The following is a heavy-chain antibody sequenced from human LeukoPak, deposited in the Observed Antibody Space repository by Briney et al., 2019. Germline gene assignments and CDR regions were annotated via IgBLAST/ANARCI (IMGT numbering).Heavy chain of an antibody. Sequence: PSETLSLTCTVSGGSISSSSYYWGWIRQPPGKGLEWIGSIYYSGSTYYNPSLQSRVTISVDRSKNQFSLKLSSVTAADTAVFYCAANSADYNTLGSSYKVWGQGTLVTVSS. CDR2: IYYSGST. CDR3: AANSADYNTLGSSYKV. D-gene: IGHD3-10*01. J-gene: IGHJ4*02. CDR1: GGSISSSSYY. V-gene: IGHV4-39*01.